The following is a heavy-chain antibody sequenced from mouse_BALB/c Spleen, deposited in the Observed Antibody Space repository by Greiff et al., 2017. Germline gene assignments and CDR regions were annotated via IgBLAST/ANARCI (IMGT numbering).Heavy chain of an antibody. CDR2: ISYSGST. Sequence: DVQLQESGPSLVKPSQTLSLTCSVTGDSITSGYWNWIRKFPGNKLEYMGYISYSGSTYYNPSLKSRISITRDTSKNQYYLQLNSVTTEDTATYYCARFIYGSSFYYAMDYWGQGTSVTVSS. CDR1: GDSITSGY. CDR3: ARFIYGSSFYYAMDY. J-gene: IGHJ4*01. V-gene: IGHV3-8*02. D-gene: IGHD1-1*01.